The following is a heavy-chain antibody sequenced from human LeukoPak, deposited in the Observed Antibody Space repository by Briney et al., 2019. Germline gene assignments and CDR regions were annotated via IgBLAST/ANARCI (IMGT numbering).Heavy chain of an antibody. J-gene: IGHJ4*01. CDR3: ARASHLIPTRH. CDR2: ISSSSSYI. CDR1: GFTFSSYS. V-gene: IGHV3-21*01. Sequence: GGSLRLSCAASGFTFSSYSMNWVRQAPGKGLEWVSSISSSSSYIYYADSVKGRFTISRDNAKNSLYLQMNSLRAEDTAVYYCARASHLIPTRHWGHGTLVTVSS.